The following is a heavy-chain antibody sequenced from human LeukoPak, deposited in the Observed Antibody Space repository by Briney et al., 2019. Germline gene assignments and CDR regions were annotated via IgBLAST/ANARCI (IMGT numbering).Heavy chain of an antibody. J-gene: IGHJ1*01. CDR2: ISYDGSNK. CDR3: ARASYCSSTSCYIGYFQH. D-gene: IGHD2-2*02. V-gene: IGHV3-30-3*01. Sequence: GGSLRLSCAASGFTFSGYGMTWIRQAPGKELEWTAVISYDGSNKYYADSVKGRFTISRDNSKNTLYLQMNSLRAEDTAVYYCARASYCSSTSCYIGYFQHWGQGTLVTVSS. CDR1: GFTFSGYG.